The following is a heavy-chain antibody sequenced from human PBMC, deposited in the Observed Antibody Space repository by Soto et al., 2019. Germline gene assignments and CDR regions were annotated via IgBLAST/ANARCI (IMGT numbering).Heavy chain of an antibody. V-gene: IGHV1-18*04. D-gene: IGHD6-13*01. CDR3: ARDRAAAGTVPY. CDR1: GYTFTSYG. Sequence: ASVKVSCKASGYTFTSYGISWVRQAPGQGLEWMGWISAYNGNTNYAQKLQGRVTITTDTSTSTAYMELRSLRSDDTAVYYCARDRAAAGTVPYWGQGTLVTVSS. J-gene: IGHJ4*02. CDR2: ISAYNGNT.